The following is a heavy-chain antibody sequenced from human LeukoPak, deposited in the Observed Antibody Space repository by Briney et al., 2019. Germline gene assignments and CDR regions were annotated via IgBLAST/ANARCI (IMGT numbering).Heavy chain of an antibody. D-gene: IGHD3-10*01. CDR2: IYYSGST. Sequence: SETLSLTCTVSGGSISSYYWSWIRQPPGKGLEWVGSIYYSGSTNYNPALKSRVTISVDTSNNQSSLTLRSVTAADTAMFYCVSLAEGESGRGSWGQGTLVTVSS. V-gene: IGHV4-59*01. CDR3: VSLAEGESGRGS. J-gene: IGHJ5*02. CDR1: GGSISSYY.